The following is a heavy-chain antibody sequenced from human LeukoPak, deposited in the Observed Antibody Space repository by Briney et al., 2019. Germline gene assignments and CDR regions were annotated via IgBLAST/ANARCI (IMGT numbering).Heavy chain of an antibody. CDR1: GFTFSNYW. V-gene: IGHV3-7*04. D-gene: IGHD6-19*01. CDR3: ARDGGGWTFFDY. Sequence: GGSLRLSCAASGFTFSNYWMSWVRQAPGKGLEWVANIKQDGTEKYFVGSVKGRFTISRDNAKNSVFLQMNSLRAEDTAAYYCARDGGGWTFFDYWGQGTPVTVSS. CDR2: IKQDGTEK. J-gene: IGHJ4*02.